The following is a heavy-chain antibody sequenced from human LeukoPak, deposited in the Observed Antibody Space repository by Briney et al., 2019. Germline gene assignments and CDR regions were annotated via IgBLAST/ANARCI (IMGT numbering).Heavy chain of an antibody. CDR2: ISGGGDMT. D-gene: IGHD2-2*01. J-gene: IGHJ5*02. CDR3: ARGYCTSTNCNNWFDP. CDR1: GFTFDDHG. V-gene: IGHV3-23*01. Sequence: GGSLRLSCAASGFTFDDHGMSWVRQAPGKGLEWVSAISGGGDMTHYTDSVKGRFTISRDNSRNVLYLQMNSLRADDAAIYYCARGYCTSTNCNNWFDPWGQGALVTVSS.